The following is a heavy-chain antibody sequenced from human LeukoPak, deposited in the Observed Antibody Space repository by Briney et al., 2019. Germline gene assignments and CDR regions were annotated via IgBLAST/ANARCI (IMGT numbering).Heavy chain of an antibody. CDR1: GFTFDDYT. J-gene: IGHJ6*03. CDR2: ISWDGGST. Sequence: GGSLRLSCAASGFTFDDYTMHWVRQAPGKGLEWVSLISWDGGSTYYADSVKGRFTISRDNSKNSLYLQMNSLRTEDTALYYCAKAGCGGDCYNYYYYYMDVWGKGTTVTVSS. V-gene: IGHV3-43*01. CDR3: AKAGCGGDCYNYYYYYMDV. D-gene: IGHD2-21*01.